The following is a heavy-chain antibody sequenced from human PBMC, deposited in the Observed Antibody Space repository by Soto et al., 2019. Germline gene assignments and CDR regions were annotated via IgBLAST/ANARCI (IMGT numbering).Heavy chain of an antibody. V-gene: IGHV1-69*04. J-gene: IGHJ6*02. CDR2: IIPILGIA. CDR1: GGTFSSYT. D-gene: IGHD2-2*01. Sequence: SVKVSCKASGGTFSSYTISWVRQAPGQGLEWMGRIIPILGIANYAQKFQGRVTITADKSTSTAYMELSSLRAEDTAVYCCARDKLGCSSTSCYALIYYYYGMDVWGQGTTVTVSS. CDR3: ARDKLGCSSTSCYALIYYYYGMDV.